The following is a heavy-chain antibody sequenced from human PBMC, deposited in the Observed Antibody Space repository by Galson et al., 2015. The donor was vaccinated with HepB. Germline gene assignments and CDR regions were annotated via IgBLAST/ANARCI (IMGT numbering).Heavy chain of an antibody. CDR1: GGSISSYY. CDR2: IYYSGST. J-gene: IGHJ4*02. D-gene: IGHD3-22*01. Sequence: SETLSLTCTVSGGSISSYYWSWIRQPPGKGLEWIGYIYYSGSTNYNPSLKSRVTISVDTSKNQFSLKLSSVTAADTAVYYCARRTNYYDSSGYYYSIFDDWGQGTLVTVSS. V-gene: IGHV4-59*08. CDR3: ARRTNYYDSSGYYYSIFDD.